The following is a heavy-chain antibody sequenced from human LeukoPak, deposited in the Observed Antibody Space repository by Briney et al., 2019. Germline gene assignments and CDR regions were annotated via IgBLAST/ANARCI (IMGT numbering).Heavy chain of an antibody. J-gene: IGHJ6*03. D-gene: IGHD1-26*01. CDR1: GGSISSSSYY. V-gene: IGHV4-39*07. Sequence: SETLSLTCTVSGGSISSSSYYWSWIRQPPGKGLEWIGEINHSGSTNYNPSLKSRVTISVDTSKNQFSLKLSSVTAADTAVYYCASLGGSRTRDLYYYYYMDVWGKGTTVTISS. CDR3: ASLGGSRTRDLYYYYYMDV. CDR2: INHSGST.